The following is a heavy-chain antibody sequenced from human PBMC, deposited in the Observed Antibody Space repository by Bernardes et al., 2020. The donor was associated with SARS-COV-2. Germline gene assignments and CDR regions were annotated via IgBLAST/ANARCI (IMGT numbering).Heavy chain of an antibody. CDR1: GYTFSDYY. J-gene: IGHJ6*02. Sequence: ASVKVSCKASGYTFSDYYMHWVRQTPGQGLEWMGWINPTSGGTKYAQKFQGRVTMTRDTSFSTAYMELSKLRSDDTAVYYCAKVQAILWIRPNYSGMDVWGQGTTVTVSS. CDR2: INPTSGGT. D-gene: IGHD5-18*01. V-gene: IGHV1-2*02. CDR3: AKVQAILWIRPNYSGMDV.